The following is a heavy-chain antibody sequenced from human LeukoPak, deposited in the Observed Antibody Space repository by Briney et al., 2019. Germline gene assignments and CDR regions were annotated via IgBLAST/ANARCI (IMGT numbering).Heavy chain of an antibody. CDR3: ARHGRKYGSGADYMDV. V-gene: IGHV5-51*01. D-gene: IGHD3-10*01. CDR2: IYPGDSDT. CDR1: GYSFTSYW. J-gene: IGHJ6*03. Sequence: GESLKISCKGSGYSFTSYWIGWVRQMPGKGLEWMGIIYPGDSDTRYSPSFQGQVTISADKSISTTYLQWSNLKASDTAMYYCARHGRKYGSGADYMDVWGKGTTVTVSS.